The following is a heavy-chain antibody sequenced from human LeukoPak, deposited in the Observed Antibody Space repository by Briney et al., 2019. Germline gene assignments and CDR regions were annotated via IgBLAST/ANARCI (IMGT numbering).Heavy chain of an antibody. D-gene: IGHD6-13*01. J-gene: IGHJ4*02. CDR2: INWNDDK. CDR3: AHRLIAAAGQYFDY. CDR1: GFSLSTSGVG. V-gene: IGHV2-5*01. Sequence: SGPTLVKPTQTLTLTCTFSGFSLSTSGVGVGWIRQPPGKALEWLALINWNDDKRYSPSLKSRLTITKDTSKNQVVLTMTNMDPVDTATYYCAHRLIAAAGQYFDYWGQGTLVTVSS.